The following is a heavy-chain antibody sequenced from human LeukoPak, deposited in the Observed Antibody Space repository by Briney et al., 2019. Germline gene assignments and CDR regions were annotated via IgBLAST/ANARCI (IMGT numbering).Heavy chain of an antibody. V-gene: IGHV4-34*01. CDR2: INARGDT. D-gene: IGHD2-2*01. Sequence: SETLSLTCAVCGWSFNDYYWNWIRQPPGKGLEWIGEINARGDTNYNPSLKSRVTISVDTSKKQFSLRLTSVIAADTALYYCARGQVPAARGYNWFDPWGQGTLVAVSS. CDR3: ARGQVPAARGYNWFDP. CDR1: GWSFNDYY. J-gene: IGHJ5*02.